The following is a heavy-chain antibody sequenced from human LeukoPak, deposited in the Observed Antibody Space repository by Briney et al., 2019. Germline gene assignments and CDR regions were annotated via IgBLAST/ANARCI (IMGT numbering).Heavy chain of an antibody. V-gene: IGHV4-34*01. CDR2: INHSGST. Sequence: SEALSLTCAVYGGSFSGYYWSWIRQPPGKGLEWIGEINHSGSTNYNPSLKSRVTISVDTSKNQFSLKLSSVTAADTAVYYCARSRAPGAVGIVVVVAATHNWFDPWGQGTLVTVSS. CDR3: ARSRAPGAVGIVVVVAATHNWFDP. J-gene: IGHJ5*02. D-gene: IGHD2-15*01. CDR1: GGSFSGYY.